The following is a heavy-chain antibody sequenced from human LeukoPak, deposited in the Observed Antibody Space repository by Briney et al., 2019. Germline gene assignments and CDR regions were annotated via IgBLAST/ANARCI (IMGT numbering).Heavy chain of an antibody. V-gene: IGHV4-39*07. J-gene: IGHJ3*02. D-gene: IGHD2-2*01. Sequence: SETLSLTCTVSGGSISITRYYWGWIRQPPGKGPEWIASMYSSGTTYYNPSLKSRVTISVDTSKNQFSLKLSSVTAADTAVYYCARGPPDCSSTSCYAFDAFDIWGQGTMVTVSS. CDR2: MYSSGTT. CDR1: GGSISITRYY. CDR3: ARGPPDCSSTSCYAFDAFDI.